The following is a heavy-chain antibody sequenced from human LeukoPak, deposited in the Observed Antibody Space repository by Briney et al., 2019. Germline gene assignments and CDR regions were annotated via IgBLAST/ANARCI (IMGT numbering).Heavy chain of an antibody. D-gene: IGHD3-10*01. CDR3: ARDITMVRGYFDP. Sequence: PSETLSLTCTVSGGSISSYYWSWIRQPAGKGLEWIGYIYYSGSTNYNPSLKSRVTISVDTSKNQFSLKLSSVTAADTAVYYCARDITMVRGYFDPWGQGTLVTVSS. J-gene: IGHJ5*02. V-gene: IGHV4-59*01. CDR1: GGSISSYY. CDR2: IYYSGST.